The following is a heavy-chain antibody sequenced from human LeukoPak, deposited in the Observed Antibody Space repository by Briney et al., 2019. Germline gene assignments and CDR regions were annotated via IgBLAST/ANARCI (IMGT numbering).Heavy chain of an antibody. CDR3: ARASFNVVFGNWFDP. D-gene: IGHD2-8*01. CDR1: SGSIGSSSNY. V-gene: IGHV4-39*01. Sequence: SPSETLSLTCTVSSGSIGSSSNYWGWIRLAPGKGLEWIGNVYYSGSTFYNPSLKSRVTISVDTSKNQFSLKLRSVTAPDTAIYYCARASFNVVFGNWFDPWGQGTLVTVSS. J-gene: IGHJ5*02. CDR2: VYYSGST.